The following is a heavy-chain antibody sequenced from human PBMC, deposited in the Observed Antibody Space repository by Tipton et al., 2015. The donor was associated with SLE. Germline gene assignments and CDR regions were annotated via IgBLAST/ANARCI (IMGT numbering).Heavy chain of an antibody. D-gene: IGHD1-26*01. V-gene: IGHV3-30*02. Sequence: QVQLVQSGGGVVQPGGSLRLSCAASGFAFSDYGMHWVRQAPGKGLEWVAFIRYDGSNKYYTDSVKGRFTISKDSSKNTVFLQMNGLRPDDTAMYYCAKGSWGQFDNWGQGTLVTVSS. CDR1: GFAFSDYG. CDR3: AKGSWGQFDN. J-gene: IGHJ4*02. CDR2: IRYDGSNK.